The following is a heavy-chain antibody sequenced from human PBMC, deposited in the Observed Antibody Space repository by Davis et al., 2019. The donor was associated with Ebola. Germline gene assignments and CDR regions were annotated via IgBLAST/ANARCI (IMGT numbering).Heavy chain of an antibody. V-gene: IGHV4-59*12. CDR3: ARLSIDVNWFDP. Sequence: SETLSLTCTVSGGSISSWYWSWVRQSSGKGLEWIGHIYYSAIPTYNPSLKSRVTISVDTSQNQFSLKLKSVTAADTAVYFCARLSIDVNWFDPWGQGTLVTVSS. J-gene: IGHJ5*02. CDR2: IYYSAIP. CDR1: GGSISSWY. D-gene: IGHD3-3*02.